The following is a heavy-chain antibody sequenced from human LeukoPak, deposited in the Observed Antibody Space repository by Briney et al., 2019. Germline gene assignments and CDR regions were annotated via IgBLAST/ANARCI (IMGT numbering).Heavy chain of an antibody. CDR3: ARDLLYYYGSGSYFH. J-gene: IGHJ4*02. Sequence: ASVKVSCKASGYTFTGYYMHWVRQAPGQGLEWMGWINPNSGGTNYAQKFQGRVTMTRDTSISTAYMELSRLRSDDTAVYYCARDLLYYYGSGSYFHWGQGTLVTVSS. CDR2: INPNSGGT. CDR1: GYTFTGYY. D-gene: IGHD3-10*01. V-gene: IGHV1-2*02.